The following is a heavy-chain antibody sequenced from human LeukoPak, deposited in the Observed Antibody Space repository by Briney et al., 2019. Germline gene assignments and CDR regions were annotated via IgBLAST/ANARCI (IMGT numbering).Heavy chain of an antibody. D-gene: IGHD6-13*01. Sequence: PGGSLRLSCAASGFTFSNAWVSWVRQAPGKGLEWVGRIKSKTDGGTTDYAAPVKGRFTISRDDSKNTLYLQMNSLKTEDTAVYYCTTERIAAAGTETWLLYFDYWGQGTLVTVSS. V-gene: IGHV3-15*01. CDR1: GFTFSNAW. CDR2: IKSKTDGGTT. J-gene: IGHJ4*02. CDR3: TTERIAAAGTETWLLYFDY.